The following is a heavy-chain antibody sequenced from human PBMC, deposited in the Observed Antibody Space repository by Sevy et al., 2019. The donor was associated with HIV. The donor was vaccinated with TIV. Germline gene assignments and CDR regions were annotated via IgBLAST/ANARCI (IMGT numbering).Heavy chain of an antibody. V-gene: IGHV4-59*08. CDR1: GGSITSLY. CDR2: IYYNGHI. D-gene: IGHD1-26*01. Sequence: SETLSLTCTVSGGSITSLYWNWIRQPPGKGLEWIANIYYNGHINYNPSLKIRVTLSLDTSKNQLYLRLSSVTAADTAMYYCAGENAWGRGYSWGQGTLVTVSS. J-gene: IGHJ4*02. CDR3: AGENAWGRGYS.